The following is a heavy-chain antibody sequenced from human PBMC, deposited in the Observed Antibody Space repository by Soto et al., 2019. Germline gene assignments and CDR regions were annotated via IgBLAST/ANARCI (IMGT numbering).Heavy chain of an antibody. Sequence: LSLTCSVSDGSISSYYWSWIRQPPGKGLEWIGYIHYSGSTNYNPSLKSRVTISVDTSKNRFSLKLSSVTAADTAVYYCARVRVSGYFDYWGQGTLVTVSS. V-gene: IGHV4-59*01. D-gene: IGHD3-3*01. J-gene: IGHJ4*02. CDR3: ARVRVSGYFDY. CDR2: IHYSGST. CDR1: DGSISSYY.